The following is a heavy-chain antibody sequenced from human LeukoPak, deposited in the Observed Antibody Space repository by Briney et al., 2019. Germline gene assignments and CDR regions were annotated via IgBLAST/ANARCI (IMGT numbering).Heavy chain of an antibody. Sequence: SETLSLTCTVSGGSISSSSYYWGWIRQPPGKGLEWIGSIYYSGSTYYNPSLKSRVTISVDTSKNQFSLKLSSVTAADTAVYYCARGTHSDFWSGAFDIWGQGTMVTVSS. CDR3: ARGTHSDFWSGAFDI. CDR1: GGSISSSSYY. J-gene: IGHJ3*02. CDR2: IYYSGST. D-gene: IGHD3-3*01. V-gene: IGHV4-39*07.